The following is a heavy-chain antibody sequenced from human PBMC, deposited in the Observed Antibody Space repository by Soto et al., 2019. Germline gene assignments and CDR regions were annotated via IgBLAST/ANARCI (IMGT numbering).Heavy chain of an antibody. Sequence: GGSLRLSCAASGFTFSDNYMSWIRQAPGKGLEWVSYISSSGSIIYYADSVKGRFTISRDNSKNTLYLQMNSLRAEDTAVYYCAKVAYYDSSGYPQPLSYYFDYWGQGTLVTVSS. V-gene: IGHV3-11*01. J-gene: IGHJ4*02. CDR2: ISSSGSII. CDR3: AKVAYYDSSGYPQPLSYYFDY. D-gene: IGHD3-22*01. CDR1: GFTFSDNY.